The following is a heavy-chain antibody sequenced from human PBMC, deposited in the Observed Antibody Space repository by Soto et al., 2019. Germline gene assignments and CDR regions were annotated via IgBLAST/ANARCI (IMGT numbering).Heavy chain of an antibody. CDR2: VYGATST. V-gene: IGHV3-66*01. D-gene: IGHD1-20*01. Sequence: GGSLRLSCAASGFTVSSRYMSLVRQAPGKGLEWVSIVYGATSTYYTDSVKGRFTISRDNSKNTLYLQMNSLRADDAAVYFCARGITGTLFEYWGQGALVTVSS. CDR1: GFTVSSRY. CDR3: ARGITGTLFEY. J-gene: IGHJ4*02.